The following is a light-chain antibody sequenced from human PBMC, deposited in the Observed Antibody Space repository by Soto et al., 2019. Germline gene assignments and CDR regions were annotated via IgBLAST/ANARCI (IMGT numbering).Light chain of an antibody. V-gene: IGLV2-23*01. J-gene: IGLJ1*01. Sequence: QSVLTQPASVSGSPGQLITISCAGTSNTIGGYNVVSWYQQHPGTAPKVIIYEGIKRPSGVSNRFSGSSSGSTASLTISGLQADDYSYYYCCSDLDSSTSLFCTGTKATVL. CDR2: EGI. CDR3: CSDLDSSTSL. CDR1: SNTIGGYNV.